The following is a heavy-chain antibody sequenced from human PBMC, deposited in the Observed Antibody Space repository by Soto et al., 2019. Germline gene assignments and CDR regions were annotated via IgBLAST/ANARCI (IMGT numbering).Heavy chain of an antibody. CDR3: ARIRGYWYGLDV. CDR2: ITGTGGET. CDR1: GFPLVTFG. J-gene: IGHJ6*02. Sequence: EVQLLESGGGLVQPGGSLRLSCAASGFPLVTFGMSWIPQAPGKGLEWVSSITGTGGETYYADSVKGRFTSSRDNSNNMLYLQMNSLRVEDTAVYYCARIRGYWYGLDVWGQGTTITVSS. V-gene: IGHV3-23*01.